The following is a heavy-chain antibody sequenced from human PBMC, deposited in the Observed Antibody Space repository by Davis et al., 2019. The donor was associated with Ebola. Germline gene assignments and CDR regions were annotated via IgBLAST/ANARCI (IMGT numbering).Heavy chain of an antibody. V-gene: IGHV1-46*01. Sequence: ASVKVSCKASGYTFTSYYIHWVRQAPGQGLEWMGIINPSGGSTSYAQKFQGRVTMTRDTSTSTVYMELSSLRSEDTAVYYCAREMIVVVVAANDFGYYYGMDVWGKGTTVTVSS. CDR2: INPSGGST. D-gene: IGHD2-15*01. CDR1: GYTFTSYY. J-gene: IGHJ6*04. CDR3: AREMIVVVVAANDFGYYYGMDV.